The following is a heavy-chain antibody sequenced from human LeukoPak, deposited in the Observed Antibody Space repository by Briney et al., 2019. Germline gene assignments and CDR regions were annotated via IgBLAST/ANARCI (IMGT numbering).Heavy chain of an antibody. D-gene: IGHD3-10*01. CDR1: GFTFSAYY. V-gene: IGHV3-11*04. J-gene: IGHJ5*02. CDR3: ARDFHGSGSYHTFDP. CDR2: ISGSGSII. Sequence: GGSLRLSCAASGFTFSAYYMSWIRQAPGKGLEWVCYISGSGSIIYYADSVKGRFTISRDNAKNSLYLQMNSLRAEDTAVYHCARDFHGSGSYHTFDPWGQGTLVTVSS.